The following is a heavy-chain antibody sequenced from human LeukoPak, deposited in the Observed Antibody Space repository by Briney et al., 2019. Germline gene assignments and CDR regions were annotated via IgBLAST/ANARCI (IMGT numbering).Heavy chain of an antibody. CDR2: IIYDGSNK. CDR3: AKGMATKYYFDY. J-gene: IGHJ4*02. D-gene: IGHD5-24*01. CDR1: GFTFSSYG. V-gene: IGHV3-30*18. Sequence: GGSLRLSCAASGFTFSSYGMHWVRQAPGKGLEWVALIIYDGSNKYYTDSVKGRLTISRDNSKNTLYLQMNSLRAEDTAMYYCAKGMATKYYFDYWGQGTLVTVSS.